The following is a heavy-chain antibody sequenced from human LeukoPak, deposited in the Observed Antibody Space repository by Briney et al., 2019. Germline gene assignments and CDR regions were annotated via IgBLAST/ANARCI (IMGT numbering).Heavy chain of an antibody. V-gene: IGHV4-39*01. CDR3: ARTAPLRIVVVPAAKVVWFDP. CDR1: GGSISSSGYY. J-gene: IGHJ5*02. CDR2: IYYSGST. D-gene: IGHD2-2*01. Sequence: PSETLSLTCTVSGGSISSSGYYWGWIRQPPGKGLEWIGSIYYSGSTYYNPSLKSRVTISVDTSKNQFSLKLSSVTAADTAVYYCARTAPLRIVVVPAAKVVWFDPWGQGTLVTVSS.